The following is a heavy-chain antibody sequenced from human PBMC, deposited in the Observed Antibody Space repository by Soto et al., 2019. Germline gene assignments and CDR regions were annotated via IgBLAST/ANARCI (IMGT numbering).Heavy chain of an antibody. CDR2: IRSKAYGGTT. J-gene: IGHJ6*02. D-gene: IGHD3-10*01. Sequence: GGSLRLSCAASGFTFTRYSMNWVRQAPGKGLEWVGFIRSKAYGGTTEYAASVKGRFTISRDDSKSIAYLQMNSLKTEDTAVYYCTRDTELLDYYYYGMDVWGQGTTVTVSS. CDR3: TRDTELLDYYYYGMDV. CDR1: GFTFTRYS. V-gene: IGHV3-49*04.